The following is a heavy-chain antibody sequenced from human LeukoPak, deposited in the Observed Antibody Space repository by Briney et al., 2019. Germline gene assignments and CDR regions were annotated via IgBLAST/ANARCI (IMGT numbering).Heavy chain of an antibody. CDR1: GESFSGYY. CDR3: AREWFPDGFEN. CDR2: INHSGST. J-gene: IGHJ4*02. D-gene: IGHD3-10*01. V-gene: IGHV4-34*01. Sequence: SETLSLTCAVYGESFSGYYWSWIRQPPGKGLEWIGEINHSGSTNYNPSLKSRVTISADTSKNRFSLKLSSVTAADTAVYYCAREWFPDGFENCGQGTLVTVSS.